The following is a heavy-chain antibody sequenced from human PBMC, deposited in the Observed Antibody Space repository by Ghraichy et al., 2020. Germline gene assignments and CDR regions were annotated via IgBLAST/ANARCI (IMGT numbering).Heavy chain of an antibody. D-gene: IGHD6-19*01. CDR1: GFTFSSYA. CDR3: ARVGSGWYSGRADY. V-gene: IGHV3-64*01. Sequence: GESLNISCAASGFTFSSYAMHWVRQAPGKGLEYVSAISSNGGSTYYANSVKGRFTISRDNSKNTLYLQMGSLRAEDMAVYYCARVGSGWYSGRADYWGQGTLVTVSS. CDR2: ISSNGGST. J-gene: IGHJ4*02.